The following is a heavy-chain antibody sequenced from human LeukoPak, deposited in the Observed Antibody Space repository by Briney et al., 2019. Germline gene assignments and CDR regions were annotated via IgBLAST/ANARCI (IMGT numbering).Heavy chain of an antibody. V-gene: IGHV4-59*01. CDR3: ARETVTTLGAFDI. CDR1: GGSISNYY. CDR2: IYYSGST. J-gene: IGHJ3*02. Sequence: SETLSLTCTVSGGSISNYYWSWIRQPPGKGLEWIGYIYYSGSTNYNPSLKSRVTISVDTSKNQFSLKLSSVTAADTAVYYCARETVTTLGAFDIWGQGTMVTVSS. D-gene: IGHD4-17*01.